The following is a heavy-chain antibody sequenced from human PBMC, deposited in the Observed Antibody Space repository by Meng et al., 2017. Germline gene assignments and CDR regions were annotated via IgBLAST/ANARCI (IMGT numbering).Heavy chain of an antibody. Sequence: GGSLRLSCAASGFTVSSNYMSWVRQAPGKGLEWVSVIYSGGSTYYADSVKGRFTISRDNSKNTLYLQMNSLRAEDTAVYYCARAGRCSGTYYFDYWGQGTLVTVSS. CDR3: ARAGRCSGTYYFDY. J-gene: IGHJ4*02. CDR2: IYSGGST. V-gene: IGHV3-66*02. D-gene: IGHD6-19*01. CDR1: GFTVSSNY.